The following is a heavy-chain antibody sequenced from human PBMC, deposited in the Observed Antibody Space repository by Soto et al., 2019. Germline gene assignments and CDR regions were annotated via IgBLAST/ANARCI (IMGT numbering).Heavy chain of an antibody. J-gene: IGHJ6*02. CDR1: GGSISGYY. V-gene: IGHV4-59*01. CDR3: ARDLRGAMVGGNYYGMDV. CDR2: IYYSGST. Sequence: SLTCTVSGGSISGYYWSWIRQPPGKGLEWIGYIYYSGSTNYNPSLKSRVTISVDTSKNQFSLKLSSVTAADTAVYYCARDLRGAMVGGNYYGMDVWGQGTTVTVSS. D-gene: IGHD3-10*01.